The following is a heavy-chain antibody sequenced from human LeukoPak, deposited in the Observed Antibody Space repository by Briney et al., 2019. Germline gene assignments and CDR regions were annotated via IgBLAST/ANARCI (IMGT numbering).Heavy chain of an antibody. CDR3: AKTSDPLRDYDFWSGYLDY. D-gene: IGHD3-3*01. CDR2: ISGSGGST. V-gene: IGHV3-23*01. J-gene: IGHJ4*02. Sequence: PGGSLRLSCAASGFTFSSYAMSWVRQAPGKGLEWVSAISGSGGSTHYADSVKGRFTISRDNSKNTLYLQMNSLRAEDTAVYYCAKTSDPLRDYDFWSGYLDYWGQGTLVTVSS. CDR1: GFTFSSYA.